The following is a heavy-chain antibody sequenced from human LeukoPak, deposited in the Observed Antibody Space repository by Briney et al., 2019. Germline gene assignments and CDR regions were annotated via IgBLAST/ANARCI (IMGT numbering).Heavy chain of an antibody. J-gene: IGHJ6*04. CDR1: GFIFSSYG. CDR3: AKDKGPIAAAHYYYGMDV. Sequence: GRSLRLSCAASGFIFSSYGMHWVRQAPGKGLEWVAVISYDGSNEYYADSVQGRFTISRDNSKNTLYLQMNSLRAEDTAVYYCAKDKGPIAAAHYYYGMDVWGKGTTVTVSS. CDR2: ISYDGSNE. V-gene: IGHV3-30*18. D-gene: IGHD6-13*01.